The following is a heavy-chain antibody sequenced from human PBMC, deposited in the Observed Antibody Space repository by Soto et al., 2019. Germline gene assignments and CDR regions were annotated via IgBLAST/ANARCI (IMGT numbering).Heavy chain of an antibody. V-gene: IGHV3-73*02. CDR2: IRSKANSYAT. CDR1: GFTFSGSA. J-gene: IGHJ4*02. CDR3: TRPHEGVYGSGSYYNVDY. D-gene: IGHD3-10*01. Sequence: EVQLVESGGGLVQPGGSLKLSCAASGFTFSGSAMHWVRQASGKGLEWVGRIRSKANSYATAYAASVKGRFTISRDDSKNTAYLQMNSRKTEDTAVYYCTRPHEGVYGSGSYYNVDYWGQGTLVTVSS.